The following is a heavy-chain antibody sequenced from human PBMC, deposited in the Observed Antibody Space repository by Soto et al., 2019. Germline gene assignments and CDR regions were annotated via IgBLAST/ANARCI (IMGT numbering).Heavy chain of an antibody. V-gene: IGHV1-58*01. J-gene: IGHJ6*02. CDR1: GFTFTSSA. CDR3: AAPSLNYYYGMDV. D-gene: IGHD2-15*01. CDR2: IVVGSGNT. Sequence: QMQLVQSGPEVKKPGTSVKVSCKASGFTFTSSAVQWVRQARGQRLEWIGWIVVGSGNTNYAQKFQERVTITRDMSTSTAYMELSSLRSEDTAVYYCAAPSLNYYYGMDVWGQGTTVTVS.